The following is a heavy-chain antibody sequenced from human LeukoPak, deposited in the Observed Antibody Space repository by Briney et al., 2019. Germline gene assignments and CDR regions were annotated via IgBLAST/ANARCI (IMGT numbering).Heavy chain of an antibody. Sequence: GGSLRLSCAASGFTFSNYAMSWVRQSPGKGLEWVPAISATTSTTYYADSVRGRFTISRDNSKNTLYLQMNSLRAEDTAVYYCAKDGSSEYYFDYWGQGTLVTVSS. D-gene: IGHD6-6*01. CDR1: GFTFSNYA. CDR2: ISATTSTT. J-gene: IGHJ4*02. CDR3: AKDGSSEYYFDY. V-gene: IGHV3-23*01.